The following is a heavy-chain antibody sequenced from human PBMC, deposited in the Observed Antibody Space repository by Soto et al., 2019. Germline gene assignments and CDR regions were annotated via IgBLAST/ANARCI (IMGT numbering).Heavy chain of an antibody. CDR3: ARDPYYYDSSGYFSGCFHH. V-gene: IGHV1-3*01. J-gene: IGHJ1*01. CDR2: ISGGNGQT. CDR1: GYTFSSYA. Sequence: GASVKVSCKASGYTFSSYALHWVRQAPGQRLEWMGWISGGNGQTKYSQRFQGRVTFTRDTSASTAYLDLSSLRSEDTAVYYCARDPYYYDSSGYFSGCFHHWGQGTQVTVSS. D-gene: IGHD3-22*01.